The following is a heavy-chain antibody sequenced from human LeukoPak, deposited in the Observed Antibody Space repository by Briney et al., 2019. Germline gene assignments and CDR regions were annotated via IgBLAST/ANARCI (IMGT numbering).Heavy chain of an antibody. D-gene: IGHD3-22*01. V-gene: IGHV4-59*01. CDR2: TYYSGST. J-gene: IGHJ6*03. CDR1: GGSISSYY. Sequence: SETLSLTCTVSGGSISSYYWSWIRQPPGKGLEWIGYTYYSGSTNYNPSLKSRVTISVDTSKNQFSLKLSSVTAADTAVYYCARSPAAPDYYDSSGYYYYYYMDVWGKGTTVTVSS. CDR3: ARSPAAPDYYDSSGYYYYYYMDV.